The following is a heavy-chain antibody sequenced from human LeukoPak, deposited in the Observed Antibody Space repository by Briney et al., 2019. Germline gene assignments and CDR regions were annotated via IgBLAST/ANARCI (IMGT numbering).Heavy chain of an antibody. Sequence: GGSLRLSCAASGFTFSSYWMSWVRQAPGKGLEWVANIKQDGSEKYYVDSVKGRFIISRDNAKNSLYLQMNSLRAEDTAVYYCAREDIVVVPAAESIYYYYGMDVWGQGTTVTVSS. CDR1: GFTFSSYW. D-gene: IGHD2-2*01. CDR3: AREDIVVVPAAESIYYYYGMDV. CDR2: IKQDGSEK. J-gene: IGHJ6*02. V-gene: IGHV3-7*01.